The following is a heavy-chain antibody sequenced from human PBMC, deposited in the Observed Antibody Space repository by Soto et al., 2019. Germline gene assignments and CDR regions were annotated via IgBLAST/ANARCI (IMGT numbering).Heavy chain of an antibody. D-gene: IGHD3-22*01. Sequence: SVKVSCRASGGTFSSYAISWVRQAPGQGLEWMGGIIPIFGTANYAQKFQGRVTITADESTSTAYMELSSLRSEDTAGYYCARDRGSGYFYYYYGMDVWGQGTTVTV. CDR1: GGTFSSYA. CDR2: IIPIFGTA. J-gene: IGHJ6*02. V-gene: IGHV1-69*13. CDR3: ARDRGSGYFYYYYGMDV.